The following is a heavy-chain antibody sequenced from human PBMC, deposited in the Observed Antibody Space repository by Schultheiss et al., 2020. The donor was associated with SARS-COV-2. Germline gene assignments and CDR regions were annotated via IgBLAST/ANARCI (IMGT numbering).Heavy chain of an antibody. D-gene: IGHD4-17*01. J-gene: IGHJ5*02. Sequence: GGSLRLSCKGSGYSFTSYWIGWVRQVPGKGLEWMGIIYPGDSDTRYSPSFQGQVTISLDKSISTAYLQWSSLKASDSAMYYCARSDYGDYGWFDPWGQGTLVTVSS. CDR3: ARSDYGDYGWFDP. CDR2: IYPGDSDT. CDR1: GYSFTSYW. V-gene: IGHV5-51*01.